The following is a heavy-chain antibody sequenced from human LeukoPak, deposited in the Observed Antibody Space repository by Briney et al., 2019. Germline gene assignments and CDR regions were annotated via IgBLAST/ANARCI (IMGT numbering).Heavy chain of an antibody. Sequence: SETLSLTCTVSGGSISSYYWSWIRQPPGKGLEWIGYIYYSGSTNYNPSLKSRVTISVDTSKNQFSLKLSSVTAADTAAYYCARETTVTYYFDYWGQGTLVTVSS. D-gene: IGHD4-17*01. V-gene: IGHV4-59*01. CDR3: ARETTVTYYFDY. J-gene: IGHJ4*02. CDR1: GGSISSYY. CDR2: IYYSGST.